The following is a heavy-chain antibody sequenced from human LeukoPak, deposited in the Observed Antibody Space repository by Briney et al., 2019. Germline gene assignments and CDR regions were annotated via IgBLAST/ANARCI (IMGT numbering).Heavy chain of an antibody. Sequence: SETLSLTCTVSGGSISSSSYYWGWIRQPPGKGLEWIGSIYYSGSTYYNPSLKSRVIISVDTSKNQFSLKLSSVTAADTAVYYCARARRGVAEGYYYYMDVWGKGTTVTVSS. J-gene: IGHJ6*03. CDR1: GGSISSSSYY. D-gene: IGHD3-10*01. CDR2: IYYSGST. V-gene: IGHV4-39*07. CDR3: ARARRGVAEGYYYYMDV.